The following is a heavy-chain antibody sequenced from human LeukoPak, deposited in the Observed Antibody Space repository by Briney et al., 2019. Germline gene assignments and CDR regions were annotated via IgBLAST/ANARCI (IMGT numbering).Heavy chain of an antibody. Sequence: SETLSLTCTVSGGSISSYYWSWIRQPAGKGLEWIGRIYTSGSTNYNPSLKSRVTISVDTSKNQFSLKLSSVTAADTAVYYCARHRAAAGGSKISPIDPWGQGTLVTVSS. D-gene: IGHD6-13*01. J-gene: IGHJ5*02. CDR3: ARHRAAAGGSKISPIDP. CDR2: IYTSGST. V-gene: IGHV4-4*07. CDR1: GGSISSYY.